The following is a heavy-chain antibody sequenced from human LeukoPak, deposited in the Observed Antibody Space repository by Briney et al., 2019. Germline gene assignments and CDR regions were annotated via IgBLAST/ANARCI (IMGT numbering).Heavy chain of an antibody. CDR2: IYHCGST. CDR3: ARATGYCSSTSCYNYFDY. D-gene: IGHD2-2*02. Sequence: SETLSLTCAVSGYSISSGYYWGWIRQPPGKGLEWIGSIYHCGSTYYNPSLKSRVTISVDTSKNQFSLKLSSVTAADTAVYYCARATGYCSSTSCYNYFDYWGQGTLVTVSS. V-gene: IGHV4-38-2*01. CDR1: GYSISSGYY. J-gene: IGHJ4*02.